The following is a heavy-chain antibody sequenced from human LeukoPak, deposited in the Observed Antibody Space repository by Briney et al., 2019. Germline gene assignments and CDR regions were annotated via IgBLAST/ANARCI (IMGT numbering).Heavy chain of an antibody. Sequence: SETLSPTRAVYGVPFRGHYWNWIPPPPGKGLEWSGELYHSEKDNYNPSLKSRVTISVDTSKNQFSLKLSSVTAADAAVYYCARGGPDRNDYGDYKYVDWFDRWGQGRLVTVCS. CDR3: ARGGPDRNDYGDYKYVDWFDR. CDR2: LYHSEKD. CDR1: GVPFRGHY. D-gene: IGHD4-17*01. J-gene: IGHJ5*02. V-gene: IGHV4-34*01.